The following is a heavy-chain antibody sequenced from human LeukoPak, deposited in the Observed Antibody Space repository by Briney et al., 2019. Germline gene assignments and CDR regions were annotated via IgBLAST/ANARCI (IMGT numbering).Heavy chain of an antibody. CDR2: ISSSSSYI. Sequence: GGSLRLSCAASGFTFSSYSMNWVRQAPRKGLEWVSSISSSSSYIYYADSVNGRFTISRDNAKNSLYLQKNRLRAEDTAVYYCARGVTGRGFDPWGQGTLVTVSS. CDR1: GFTFSSYS. D-gene: IGHD7-27*01. CDR3: ARGVTGRGFDP. J-gene: IGHJ5*02. V-gene: IGHV3-21*01.